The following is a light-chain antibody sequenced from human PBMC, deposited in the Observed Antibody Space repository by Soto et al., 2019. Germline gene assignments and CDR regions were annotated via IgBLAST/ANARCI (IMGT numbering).Light chain of an antibody. CDR1: QGISSY. J-gene: IGKJ1*01. CDR3: QNYYSAPET. Sequence: DIQMTQXXXSLXXSVGDRVTITCRASQGISSYLAWYQQKPGKVPKVLIYAASTLHSGVTSRXSXXXXXXXXXXTISNVQPEDVATYYCQNYYSAPETFGQGTKVEXK. CDR2: AAS. V-gene: IGKV1-27*01.